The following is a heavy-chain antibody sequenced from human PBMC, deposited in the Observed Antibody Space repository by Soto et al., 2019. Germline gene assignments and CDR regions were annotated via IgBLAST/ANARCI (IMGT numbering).Heavy chain of an antibody. D-gene: IGHD6-19*01. Sequence: QVQLVQSWAEVKKPGASVKVSCKASGYTFTGYYMHWVRQAPGQGLEWMGWINPNSGGTNYAQKFQGRVTMTRDTSISTAYMELSRLRADDTAVYYCARGDHSSGWNRYNWFDPWGQGTLVTVSS. CDR2: INPNSGGT. CDR3: ARGDHSSGWNRYNWFDP. V-gene: IGHV1-2*02. CDR1: GYTFTGYY. J-gene: IGHJ5*02.